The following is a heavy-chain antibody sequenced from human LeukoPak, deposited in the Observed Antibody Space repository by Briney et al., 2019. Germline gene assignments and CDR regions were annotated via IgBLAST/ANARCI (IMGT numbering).Heavy chain of an antibody. CDR1: GFTFSSYS. CDR2: ISSSSSSI. V-gene: IGHV3-21*01. Sequence: GGSLRLSCAASGFTFSSYSMIWVRQAPGKGLEWVSYISSSSSSIYYADSMKGRITISRDNAKNSLYLQMNSLRAEDTAVYYCARDLGQYYDTSDNWFDPWGQGTLVTVSS. CDR3: ARDLGQYYDTSDNWFDP. D-gene: IGHD3-22*01. J-gene: IGHJ5*02.